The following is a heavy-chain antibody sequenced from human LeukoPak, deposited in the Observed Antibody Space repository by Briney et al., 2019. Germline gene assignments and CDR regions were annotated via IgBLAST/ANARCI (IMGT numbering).Heavy chain of an antibody. CDR2: IYPGDSDA. CDR1: GYRFTNYR. D-gene: IGHD3-10*01. CDR3: ARRGWGFGEPKRDHDTFDI. V-gene: IGHV5-51*01. Sequence: GESLKISCKGSGYRFTNYRIAWVRQMPGQGLEWMAIIYPGDSDARYSPSFQGQVTISVDKSISTTYLRWSSLKASDTAMYYCARRGWGFGEPKRDHDTFDIWGQGTMVTVSS. J-gene: IGHJ3*02.